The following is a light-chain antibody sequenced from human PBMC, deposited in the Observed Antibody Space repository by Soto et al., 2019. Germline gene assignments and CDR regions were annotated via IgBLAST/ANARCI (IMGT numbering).Light chain of an antibody. V-gene: IGLV2-18*01. J-gene: IGLJ7*01. CDR3: NLYTSSNTYV. Sequence: QSVLTQPPSVSGSPGQSVTISCTGTSSDVGDYNHVSWYQQSPGTVPKLIIYEVSSRPSGVPDRFSGSKSGNTASLTISGLQAEDEADYYCNLYTSSNTYVFGTGTQLTVL. CDR2: EVS. CDR1: SSDVGDYNH.